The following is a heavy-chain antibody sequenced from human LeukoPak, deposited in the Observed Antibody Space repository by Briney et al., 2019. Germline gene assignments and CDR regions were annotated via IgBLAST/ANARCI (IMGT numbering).Heavy chain of an antibody. D-gene: IGHD2-21*02. CDR3: ARAIGAGGNSEFVYYYGMDV. V-gene: IGHV1-69*04. J-gene: IGHJ6*02. CDR2: IIPILSIV. Sequence: SVKVSCKASGDTFSRHAFSWVRQAPGQGLEWMGRIIPILSIVNYAQKFQGRVTITADKSTSTAYMELSSLRSEDTAVYYCARAIGAGGNSEFVYYYGMDVWGQGTTVTVSS. CDR1: GDTFSRHA.